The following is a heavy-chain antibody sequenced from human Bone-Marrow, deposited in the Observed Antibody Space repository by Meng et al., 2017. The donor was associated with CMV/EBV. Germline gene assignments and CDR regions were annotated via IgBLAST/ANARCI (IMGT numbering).Heavy chain of an antibody. V-gene: IGHV1-69*01. J-gene: IGHJ4*02. Sequence: QGPLVQAGAEVKGPGSWVKCSSKASGCAFSSYAISWGRQAPGQGLEWMGGIIPIFGTAIYAQKFQGRVTITADESTSTAYMELSSLRSEDTAVYYCARGVLFGEAGTVLDYWGQGTLVTVSS. D-gene: IGHD1-7*01. CDR3: ARGVLFGEAGTVLDY. CDR2: IIPIFGTA. CDR1: GCAFSSYA.